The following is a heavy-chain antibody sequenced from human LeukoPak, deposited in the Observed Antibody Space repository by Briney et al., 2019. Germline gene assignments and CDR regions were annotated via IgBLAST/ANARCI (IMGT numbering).Heavy chain of an antibody. D-gene: IGHD6-6*01. CDR1: GDTFTGHY. CDR3: ASDPSSSDNFFDS. CDR2: INPNSGGT. Sequence: ASVKVSCKTFGDTFTGHYMHWVRQAPGQGLEWMGWINPNSGGTRSAQNFQGRVTMTRDTSISTAYMDLSRLTSDDTAVYFCASDPSSSDNFFDSWGQGTLVTVSS. J-gene: IGHJ4*02. V-gene: IGHV1-2*02.